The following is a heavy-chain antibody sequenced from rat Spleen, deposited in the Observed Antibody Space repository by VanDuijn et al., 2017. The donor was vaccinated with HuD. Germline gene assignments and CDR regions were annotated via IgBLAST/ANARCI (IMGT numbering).Heavy chain of an antibody. CDR1: AFTFSNYC. J-gene: IGHJ1*01. D-gene: IGHD2-2*01. V-gene: IGHV5-25*01. CDR3: TRAGYLRDWYFDF. CDR2: ICAGGGDT. Sequence: EVQLVESGGGLVQPGRSMKLSCVASAFTFSNYCMTWVRQTPTRSLDWVASICAGGGDTNYRDSVKGRFTISRDDVKNTLYVQMDSLRSEDTATYYCTRAGYLRDWYFDFWGPGTMVTVSS.